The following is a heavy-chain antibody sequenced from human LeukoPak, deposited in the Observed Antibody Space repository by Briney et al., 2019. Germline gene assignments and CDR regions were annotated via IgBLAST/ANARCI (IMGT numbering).Heavy chain of an antibody. D-gene: IGHD3-10*01. CDR3: ARHRLWYGSGSYYYWFDP. J-gene: IGHJ5*02. Sequence: PSETLSLTCTVSGGSISSYYWSWIRQPPGKGLEWIGYIYYSGSTNYNPSLKSRVTISVDTSKNQFSLKLSSVTAADTAVYYCARHRLWYGSGSYYYWFDPWGQGTLVTVSS. CDR2: IYYSGST. V-gene: IGHV4-59*08. CDR1: GGSISSYY.